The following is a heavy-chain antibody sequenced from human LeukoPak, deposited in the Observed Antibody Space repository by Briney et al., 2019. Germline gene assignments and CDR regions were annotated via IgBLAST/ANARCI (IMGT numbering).Heavy chain of an antibody. J-gene: IGHJ4*02. V-gene: IGHV3-30*18. CDR1: GFTFSSYG. Sequence: PGRSLRLSCAASGFTFSSYGMHWVRQAPGKGLEWVAVISYDGSKKYYAESVKGRFTISRDNSKNTLYLQMNSLRAEDTAVYYCAKDREQQLDLDYWGQGTLVTVSS. CDR2: ISYDGSKK. CDR3: AKDREQQLDLDY. D-gene: IGHD6-13*01.